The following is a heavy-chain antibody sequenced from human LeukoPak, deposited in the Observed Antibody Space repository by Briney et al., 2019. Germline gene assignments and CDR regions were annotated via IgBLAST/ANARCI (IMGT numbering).Heavy chain of an antibody. Sequence: GGSLRLSCAASGFTFSSYWMTWVRQAPGKGVEGVANIKHNGDELNYVDSVEDRFTISRDNAKNSLYLHMTSLRAEDTAVYYCARELRTFDSWGQGTLVTVSS. CDR2: IKHNGDEL. CDR3: ARELRTFDS. J-gene: IGHJ4*02. CDR1: GFTFSSYW. V-gene: IGHV3-7*01. D-gene: IGHD3-16*01.